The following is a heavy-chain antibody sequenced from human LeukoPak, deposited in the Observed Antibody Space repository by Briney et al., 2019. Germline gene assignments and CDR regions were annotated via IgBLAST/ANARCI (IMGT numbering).Heavy chain of an antibody. CDR1: GFTFSSYA. CDR3: VRVRGGSGRSYAADAFDI. J-gene: IGHJ3*02. D-gene: IGHD1-26*01. V-gene: IGHV3-74*01. Sequence: GGSLRLSCAASGFTFSSYAMHWVRQAPGKGLVWVSRIYNDGSSTTYADSVKGRFTISRDNAKSTLYLRMNSLRAEDTAVYYCVRVRGGSGRSYAADAFDIWGQGTMVTVSS. CDR2: IYNDGSST.